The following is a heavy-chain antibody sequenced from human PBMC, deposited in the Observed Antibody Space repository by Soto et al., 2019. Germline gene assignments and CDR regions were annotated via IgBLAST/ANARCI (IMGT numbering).Heavy chain of an antibody. CDR2: IIPILGIA. V-gene: IGHV1-69*04. D-gene: IGHD6-25*01. Sequence: ASVKVSCKASGGTFSSYTISWVRQAPGQGLEWMGRIIPILGIANYAQKFQGRVTITADKSTSTAYMELSSLRSEDTAVYYCAREVGADDYYYYYMDVWGKGTTVTVSS. CDR1: GGTFSSYT. J-gene: IGHJ6*03. CDR3: AREVGADDYYYYYMDV.